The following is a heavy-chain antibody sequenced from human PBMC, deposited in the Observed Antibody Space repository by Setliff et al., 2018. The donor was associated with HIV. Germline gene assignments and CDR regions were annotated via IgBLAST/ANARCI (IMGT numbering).Heavy chain of an antibody. V-gene: IGHV4-4*07. J-gene: IGHJ6*03. CDR1: GGSISSYY. Sequence: PSETLSLTCTVSGGSISSYYWSWIRQSAGKGLEWIGRIYTSGNTNYNPSLKSRVIMSVDTSKNQFSLKLSSGTAADTAVYYCARVVHGSGSYYPTLDYYMDVWGKGTTVTVS. D-gene: IGHD3-10*01. CDR2: IYTSGNT. CDR3: ARVVHGSGSYYPTLDYYMDV.